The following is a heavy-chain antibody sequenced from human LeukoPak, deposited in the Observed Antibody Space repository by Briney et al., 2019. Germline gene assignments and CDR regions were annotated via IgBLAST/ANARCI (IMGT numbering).Heavy chain of an antibody. V-gene: IGHV1-8*01. Sequence: ASVKVSCKASGYTFTSYDINWVRQATGQGLEWMGWMNPNSGNTGYAQKFQGRITKTRNTSISTAYMELSSLRSEDTAVYYCARGSSSWYYYYYGMDVWGQGTTVTVSS. D-gene: IGHD6-13*01. CDR1: GYTFTSYD. J-gene: IGHJ6*02. CDR3: ARGSSSWYYYYYGMDV. CDR2: MNPNSGNT.